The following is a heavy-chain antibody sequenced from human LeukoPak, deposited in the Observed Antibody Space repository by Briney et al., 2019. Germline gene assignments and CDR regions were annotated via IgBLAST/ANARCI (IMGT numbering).Heavy chain of an antibody. V-gene: IGHV4-39*07. Sequence: SETLSLTCTVSGGSISSSSYYWGWIRQPPGKGLEWIGTIYYSGSTYYNPSLKSRVTISVDTSKNQFSLKLNSVTAADTAVYYCARGHRYSGSYSFDHWGQGTLVTVSS. CDR1: GGSISSSSYY. CDR3: ARGHRYSGSYSFDH. D-gene: IGHD1-26*01. J-gene: IGHJ4*02. CDR2: IYYSGST.